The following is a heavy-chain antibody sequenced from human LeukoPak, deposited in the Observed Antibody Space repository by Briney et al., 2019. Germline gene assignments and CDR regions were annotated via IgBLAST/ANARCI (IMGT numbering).Heavy chain of an antibody. CDR1: GYSFTSYW. V-gene: IGHV5-51*01. CDR2: IYPGDSDT. D-gene: IGHD3-10*01. Sequence: GESPKISCKGSGYSFTSYWIGWVRQMPGKGLEWMGIIYPGDSDTRYSPSFQGQVTISADKSISTAYLQWSSLKASDTAMYYCARRRYYGSGSYYNLEYYFDYWGQGTLVTVSS. CDR3: ARRRYYGSGSYYNLEYYFDY. J-gene: IGHJ4*02.